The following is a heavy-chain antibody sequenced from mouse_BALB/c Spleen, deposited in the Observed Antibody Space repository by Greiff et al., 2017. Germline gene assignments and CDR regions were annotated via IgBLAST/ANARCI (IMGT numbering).Heavy chain of an antibody. CDR3: ARNSLLRDWYFDV. V-gene: IGHV1-69*01. CDR2: IDTSDSYT. CDR1: GYTFTDYW. Sequence: VQLQQPGAELVMPGASVKMSCKASGYTFTDYWMHWVKQRPGQGLEWIGAIDTSDSYTSYNQKFKGKATLTVDESSSTAYMQLSSLTSEDSAVYYCARNSLLRDWYFDVWGAGTTVTVSS. D-gene: IGHD1-2*01. J-gene: IGHJ1*01.